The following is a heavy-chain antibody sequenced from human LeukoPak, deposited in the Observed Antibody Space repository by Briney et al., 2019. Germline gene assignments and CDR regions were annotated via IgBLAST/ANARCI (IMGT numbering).Heavy chain of an antibody. CDR2: IYYSGST. D-gene: IGHD3-3*01. Sequence: PSETLSLTCTVSGGSISSSSYYWGWIRQPPGKGLEWIGSIYYSGSTYYNPSLKSRVTISVDTSKNQFSLKLSSVTAADTAVYYCARSPHSYYDFWSGLNWFDPWGQGTLVTVSS. CDR3: ARSPHSYYDFWSGLNWFDP. V-gene: IGHV4-39*07. J-gene: IGHJ5*02. CDR1: GGSISSSSYY.